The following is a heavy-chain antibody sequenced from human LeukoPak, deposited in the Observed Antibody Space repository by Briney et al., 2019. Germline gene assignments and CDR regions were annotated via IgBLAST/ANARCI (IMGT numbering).Heavy chain of an antibody. J-gene: IGHJ4*02. V-gene: IGHV3-7*02. D-gene: IGHD2-2*01. CDR3: ARRDAHDY. CDR1: GFTFRSYW. Sequence: GGSLRLSCAASGFTFRSYWMNWVRQAPGKGLEWVASIQQDGTDKYYVDSVKGRFTISRDNAKNSLYLQMNSLRDEDTAVYYCARRDAHDYWGQGTLVTVSS. CDR2: IQQDGTDK.